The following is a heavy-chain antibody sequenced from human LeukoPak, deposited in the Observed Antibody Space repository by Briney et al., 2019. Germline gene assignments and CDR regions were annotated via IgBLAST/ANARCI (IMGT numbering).Heavy chain of an antibody. CDR1: GFTFSTYA. J-gene: IGHJ4*02. D-gene: IGHD6-13*01. CDR2: MSYDGSNK. V-gene: IGHV3-30*18. Sequence: GGSLRLSCAASGFTFSTYAMHWVRQAPGKGLEWVAVMSYDGSNKYYADSVRGRFTISRDNSKNTLYLQMNSLRDEDTAVYYCAKDAEHSSGWYPGNWGQGTLVIVSS. CDR3: AKDAEHSSGWYPGN.